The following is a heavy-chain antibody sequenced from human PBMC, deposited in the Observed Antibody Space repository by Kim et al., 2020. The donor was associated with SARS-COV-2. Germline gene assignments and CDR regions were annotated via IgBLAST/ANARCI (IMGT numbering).Heavy chain of an antibody. V-gene: IGHV5-51*01. J-gene: IGHJ4*02. CDR3: ARTRAAADYYFDY. Sequence: YSPSFQGQVTSSADKSISTAYLQWSSLKASDTAMYYCARTRAAADYYFDYWGQGTLVTVSS. D-gene: IGHD6-13*01.